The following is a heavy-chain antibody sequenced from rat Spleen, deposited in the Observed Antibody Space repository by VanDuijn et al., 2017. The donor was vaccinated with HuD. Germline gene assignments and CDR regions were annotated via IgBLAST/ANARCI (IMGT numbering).Heavy chain of an antibody. CDR2: ITNTGGGI. V-gene: IGHV5-31*01. CDR1: GFTFNDYW. CDR3: ATDPVRSSYIYYYYVMDA. D-gene: IGHD1-2*01. J-gene: IGHJ4*01. Sequence: EVQLVESGGGLVQPGRSLKLSCVASGFTFNDYWMTWIRQAPGKGLEWVSSITNTGGGIYYPDSVKGRFTISRDNAKSTLYLQMDSLRSEDNATYYCATDPVRSSYIYYYYVMDAWGQGASVTVSS.